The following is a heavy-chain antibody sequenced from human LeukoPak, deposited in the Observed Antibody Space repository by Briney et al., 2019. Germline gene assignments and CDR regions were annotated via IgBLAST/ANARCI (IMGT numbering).Heavy chain of an antibody. D-gene: IGHD6-13*01. J-gene: IGHJ5*02. Sequence: SETLSLTCTVSGGSVSSGSYYWSWIRQPPGKGLEWIGYIYYSGSTNYNPSLKSRVTISVDTSKNQFSLKLSSVTAADTAVYYCARDLGSIAAAGNWFDPWGQGTLVTVSS. CDR3: ARDLGSIAAAGNWFDP. CDR1: GGSVSSGSYY. CDR2: IYYSGST. V-gene: IGHV4-61*01.